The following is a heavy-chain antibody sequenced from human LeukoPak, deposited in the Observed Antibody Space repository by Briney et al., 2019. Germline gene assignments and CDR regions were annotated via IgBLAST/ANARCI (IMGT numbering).Heavy chain of an antibody. V-gene: IGHV4-59*11. J-gene: IGHJ5*02. CDR1: GDSISSHY. D-gene: IGHD6-19*01. CDR2: VYNSRST. Sequence: PSEILSLTCNVSGDSISSHYWSWIRQPPGKGLEWIGYVYNSRSTNYNPSLKSRVTISEDKSKNQPSLRLTSVTAADTAVYYCARGGSSGPYNWFDPWGQGILVTVSS. CDR3: ARGGSSGPYNWFDP.